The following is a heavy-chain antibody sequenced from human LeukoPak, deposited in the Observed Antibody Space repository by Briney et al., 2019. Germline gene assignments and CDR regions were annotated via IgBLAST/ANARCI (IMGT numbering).Heavy chain of an antibody. J-gene: IGHJ4*02. Sequence: GESLKISCAASGFTFSGSAVHWVRQASGKGLEWVGRNRSKANSYATAYAASVKDRFTISRDDSKNTAYLQMNSLKTEDTAVYYCTSPGMVATRDYWGQGTLVTVSS. D-gene: IGHD5-12*01. CDR2: NRSKANSYAT. CDR3: TSPGMVATRDY. V-gene: IGHV3-73*01. CDR1: GFTFSGSA.